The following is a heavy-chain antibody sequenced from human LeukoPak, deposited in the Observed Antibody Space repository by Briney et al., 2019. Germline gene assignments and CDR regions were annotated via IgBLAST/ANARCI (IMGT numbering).Heavy chain of an antibody. V-gene: IGHV3-7*01. Sequence: PGGSLRLSCGASGFTFSEYWMSWVRQAPGRGSEWVANIKGDGSKIYYVDSVKGRFTISRDNDKNSLYLQMNNLRVEDTAVYHCARDGSCFDFWGQGALVTVSS. J-gene: IGHJ4*02. CDR1: GFTFSEYW. D-gene: IGHD2-15*01. CDR2: IKGDGSKI. CDR3: ARDGSCFDF.